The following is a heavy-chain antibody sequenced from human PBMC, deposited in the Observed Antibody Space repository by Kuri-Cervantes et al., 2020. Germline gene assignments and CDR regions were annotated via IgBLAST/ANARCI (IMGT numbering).Heavy chain of an antibody. CDR2: IKSETDGGTT. CDR3: ARGTLPGG. CDR1: GFTFSNAW. J-gene: IGHJ4*02. D-gene: IGHD3-16*01. Sequence: GESLKISCAASGFTFSNAWMSWVRQAPGKGLEWVGRIKSETDGGTTDYAAPVKGRFTISRDNSKNTLYLQMNSLRAEDTAVYYCARGTLPGGWGQGTLVTVSS. V-gene: IGHV3-15*01.